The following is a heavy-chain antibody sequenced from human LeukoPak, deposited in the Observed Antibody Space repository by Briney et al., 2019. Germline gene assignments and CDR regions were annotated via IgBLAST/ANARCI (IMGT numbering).Heavy chain of an antibody. J-gene: IGHJ6*03. V-gene: IGHV4-38-2*02. D-gene: IGHD5-18*01. CDR1: GYSISSGYY. CDR3: ARDTAMVPRYYYYYMDV. CDR2: IYHSGST. Sequence: SETLSLTCAVSGYSISSGYYWGWIRQPPGKGLEWIGSIYHSGSTYYNPSLKSRVTISVDTSKNQFSLKLSSVTAADTAVYYCARDTAMVPRYYYYYMDVWGKGTTVTVSS.